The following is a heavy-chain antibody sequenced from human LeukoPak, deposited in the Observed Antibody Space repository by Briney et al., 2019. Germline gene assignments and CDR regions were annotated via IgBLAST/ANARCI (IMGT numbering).Heavy chain of an antibody. CDR3: AKVTIFGVVIGFDP. CDR2: IYHSGST. CDR1: GYSISSVYY. J-gene: IGHJ5*02. D-gene: IGHD3-3*01. V-gene: IGHV4-38-2*01. Sequence: SETLSLTCAVSGYSISSVYYWGWVRQPPGKGLEWIATIYHSGSTYYNPSLKSRVTISVDTSKNQFSLKLSSVTAADTAVYYCAKVTIFGVVIGFDPWGQGTLVTVSS.